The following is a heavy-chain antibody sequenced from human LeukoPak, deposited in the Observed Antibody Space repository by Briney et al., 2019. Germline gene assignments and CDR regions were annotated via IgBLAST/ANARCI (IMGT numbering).Heavy chain of an antibody. J-gene: IGHJ4*02. V-gene: IGHV5-51*01. D-gene: IGHD3-22*01. CDR1: GYSFSSYW. CDR3: ARLGSGYGDY. CDR2: ISPGDSET. Sequence: GESLKISCKSSGYSFSSYWIGWVRQMPGKGLEWMGIISPGDSETRYSPSFQGQVTISVDKSISTAYLQWSSLKASDTAIYYCARLGSGYGDYWGQGTLVTVSS.